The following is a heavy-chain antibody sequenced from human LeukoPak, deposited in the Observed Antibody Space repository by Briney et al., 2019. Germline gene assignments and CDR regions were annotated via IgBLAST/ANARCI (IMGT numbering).Heavy chain of an antibody. J-gene: IGHJ4*02. CDR3: ATDLDYTFDY. D-gene: IGHD4-4*01. V-gene: IGHV3-74*03. Sequence: GSLRLSCTASGFPFRVRWMHWVRQAPGKGLVWISLIKKDGFFSTYADSVKGRFTISRDDAKNTPYLQMDSLRADDTAVYYCATDLDYTFDYWGRGTLVTVSS. CDR2: IKKDGFFS. CDR1: GFPFRVRW.